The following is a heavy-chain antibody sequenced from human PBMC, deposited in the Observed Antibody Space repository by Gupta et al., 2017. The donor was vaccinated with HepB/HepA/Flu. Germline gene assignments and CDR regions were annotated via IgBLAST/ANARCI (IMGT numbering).Heavy chain of an antibody. CDR1: GFTFNYAW. Sequence: EVQLVESGGGLVKPGGSLRLSCAASGFTFNYAWMNWVRQAPGKGLEWVGLIKSKTDGGTADYAAPVKVRFTISRDDSQNTLYLQMHSLKTEDTAVYYCSTKTFLPLDYWGQGILVTVSS. D-gene: IGHD3-16*01. V-gene: IGHV3-15*01. J-gene: IGHJ4*02. CDR2: IKSKTDGGTA. CDR3: STKTFLPLDY.